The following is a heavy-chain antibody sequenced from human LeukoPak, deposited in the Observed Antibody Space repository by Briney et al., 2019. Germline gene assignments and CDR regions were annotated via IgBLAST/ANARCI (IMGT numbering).Heavy chain of an antibody. V-gene: IGHV4-34*01. CDR1: GGSFSGYY. D-gene: IGHD2-15*01. CDR3: ASKLVVAATLFDY. Sequence: SETLSLTCAVYGGSFSGYYWSWIRQPPGKGLEWIGEINHSGSTNYNPSLKSRVTISVDTSKNQFSLKLSSVTAADTAVYYCASKLVVAATLFDYWGQGTPVTVSS. J-gene: IGHJ4*02. CDR2: INHSGST.